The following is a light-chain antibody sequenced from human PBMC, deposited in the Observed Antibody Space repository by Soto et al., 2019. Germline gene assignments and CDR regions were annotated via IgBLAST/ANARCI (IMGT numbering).Light chain of an antibody. CDR1: QSVSSN. CDR2: GAS. J-gene: IGKJ4*01. Sequence: EIVMTQSPATLSVSPGERATLSCRASQSVSSNLAWYQQKPGQAPRLLIYGASTRATGIPARFSGSGSGTEFTLTISSLQSEDFAVYYCQQYNSYPLLTFGGGTKVDIK. CDR3: QQYNSYPLLT. V-gene: IGKV3-15*01.